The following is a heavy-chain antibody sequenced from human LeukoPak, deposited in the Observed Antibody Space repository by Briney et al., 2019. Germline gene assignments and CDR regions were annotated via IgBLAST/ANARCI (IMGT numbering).Heavy chain of an antibody. Sequence: PSETLSLTCTVSGGSISSSSYYWGWIRQPPGKGLEWIGSIYYSGSTYYNPSLKSRVTISVDTSKNQFSLKLSSVTAADTAVYYCAGRPITIFGVVINKNYWGQGTLVTVSS. CDR2: IYYSGST. CDR1: GGSISSSSYY. CDR3: AGRPITIFGVVINKNY. D-gene: IGHD3-3*01. J-gene: IGHJ4*02. V-gene: IGHV4-39*01.